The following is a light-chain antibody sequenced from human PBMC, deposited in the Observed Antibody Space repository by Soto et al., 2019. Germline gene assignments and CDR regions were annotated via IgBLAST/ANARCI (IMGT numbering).Light chain of an antibody. CDR1: SSDVGGYNY. Sequence: QSALTQPPSASGSPGQSVAISCTGTSSDVGGYNYVSWYQQHPGKAPKLMIYEVNKRPSGVPDRFSGSKSGSSGSLAISALRSEDEAVYYCATWDGSLRGVVFGGGTKLTVL. CDR2: EVN. V-gene: IGLV2-8*01. J-gene: IGLJ2*01. CDR3: ATWDGSLRGVV.